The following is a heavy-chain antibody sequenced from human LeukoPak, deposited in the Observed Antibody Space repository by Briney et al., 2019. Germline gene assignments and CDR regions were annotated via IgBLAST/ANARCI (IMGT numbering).Heavy chain of an antibody. CDR3: ARGDRGYYGDFPDAFDI. CDR2: ISSNGGST. J-gene: IGHJ3*02. Sequence: TGGSLRLSCAASGFTFSSYAMHWVRQAPGKGLEYVSAISSNGGSTYYANSVKGRFTISRDNSKYTLYLQMGSLRAEDMAVYYCARGDRGYYGDFPDAFDIWGQGTMVTVSS. D-gene: IGHD4-17*01. CDR1: GFTFSSYA. V-gene: IGHV3-64*01.